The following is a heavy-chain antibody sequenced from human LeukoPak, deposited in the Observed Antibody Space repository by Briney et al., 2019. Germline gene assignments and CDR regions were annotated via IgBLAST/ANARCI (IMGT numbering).Heavy chain of an antibody. CDR1: GHTFTTYY. CDR2: IYPRDGST. V-gene: IGHV1-46*01. CDR3: ARDQEGFDY. J-gene: IGHJ4*02. Sequence: ASVKVSCKASGHTFTTYYVHLVRQAPGQGLGWMGMIYPRDGSTSYAQKFQGRVTVTRDTSTSTVHMELSGLRSEDTAAYYCARDQEGFDYWGQGTLVTVSS.